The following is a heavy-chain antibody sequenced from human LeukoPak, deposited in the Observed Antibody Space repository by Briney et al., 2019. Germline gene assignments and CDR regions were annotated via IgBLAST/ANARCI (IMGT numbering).Heavy chain of an antibody. D-gene: IGHD3-22*01. CDR3: ARDRTTRGNNYYDSSGYYRTDAFDI. V-gene: IGHV3-20*04. J-gene: IGHJ3*02. CDR1: GFTFDDYG. CDR2: INWNGGST. Sequence: GGSLRLSCAASGFTFDDYGMSWLRQAPGKGLEWVSGINWNGGSTGYADSVKGRFTISRDNANNSLYLQMNSLRAEDTALYYCARDRTTRGNNYYDSSGYYRTDAFDIWGQGTMVTVSS.